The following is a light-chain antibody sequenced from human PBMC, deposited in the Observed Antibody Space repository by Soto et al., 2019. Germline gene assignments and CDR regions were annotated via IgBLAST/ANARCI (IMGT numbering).Light chain of an antibody. V-gene: IGKV3-15*01. Sequence: EIVLTQSPATLSVSPGDRVTLSCRASESFFGFLAWYQQKPGQSPRLLIYGGSTRATGIPARFSGSGSATDFTLTISSLQSEDFAVYFCQSYNDWPLASGLGTKLAI. CDR3: QSYNDWPLA. CDR2: GGS. J-gene: IGKJ2*01. CDR1: ESFFGF.